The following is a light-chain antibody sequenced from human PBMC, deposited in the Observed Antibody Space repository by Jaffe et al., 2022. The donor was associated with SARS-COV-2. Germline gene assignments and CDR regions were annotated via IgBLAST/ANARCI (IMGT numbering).Light chain of an antibody. CDR3: QQGDSTPFT. V-gene: IGKV1-39*01. J-gene: IGKJ4*01. Sequence: DIQMTQSPSSLSASIGDRVTITCRASQSIGNYLNWYQQQPGEAPKLLIFAASSLQSGVPSRFSGSGSGTDFTLTISSLQNEDFATYYCQQGDSTPFTFGGGTKVEIK. CDR1: QSIGNY. CDR2: AAS.